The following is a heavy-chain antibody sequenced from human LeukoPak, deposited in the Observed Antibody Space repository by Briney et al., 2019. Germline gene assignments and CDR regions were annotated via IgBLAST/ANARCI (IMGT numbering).Heavy chain of an antibody. CDR2: MNPDSGNT. CDR1: GYTFTSYD. CDR3: ARDHTLRSRYNSSWCFDY. Sequence: ASVKVSCKASGYTFTSYDINWVRQATGQVLGWMGWMNPDSGNTGYAQKFQGRVTMTRDTSTSTVYMELSSLRSEDTAVYYCARDHTLRSRYNSSWCFDYWGQGTLVTVSS. D-gene: IGHD6-13*01. V-gene: IGHV1-8*01. J-gene: IGHJ4*02.